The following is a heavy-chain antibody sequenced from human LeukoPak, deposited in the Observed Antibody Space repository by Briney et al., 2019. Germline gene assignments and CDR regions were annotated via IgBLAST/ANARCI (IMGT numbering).Heavy chain of an antibody. D-gene: IGHD2-2*01. CDR3: ARDRTPGPLKDP. CDR2: ISAYNGNT. CDR1: GYTFTSYG. J-gene: IGHJ5*02. V-gene: IGHV1-18*01. Sequence: ASVKVSCKASGYTFTSYGISWVRQAPGQGREWMGWISAYNGNTNYAQKLQGRVTMTTDTSTSTAYMELRSLRSDDTAVYYCARDRTPGPLKDPWGQGTLVTVSS.